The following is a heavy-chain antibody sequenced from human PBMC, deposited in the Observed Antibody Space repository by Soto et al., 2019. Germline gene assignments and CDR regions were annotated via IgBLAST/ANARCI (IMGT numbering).Heavy chain of an antibody. J-gene: IGHJ6*03. V-gene: IGHV4-61*01. CDR2: IYNSGST. Sequence: SETLSLTCTVSGGSVSGRTYYWSWIRQPPGKGLEWIGYIYNSGSTKYNPSLKSRLTISVDTSKNQFSLKLSSVTAADTAVYYCARTLDYGHMDVWGKGTTVTVSS. CDR1: GGSVSGRTYY. CDR3: ARTLDYGHMDV. D-gene: IGHD3-16*01.